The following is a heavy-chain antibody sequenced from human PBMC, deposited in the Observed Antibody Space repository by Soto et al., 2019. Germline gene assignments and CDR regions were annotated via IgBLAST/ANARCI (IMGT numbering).Heavy chain of an antibody. D-gene: IGHD6-19*01. CDR1: GGTFSSYA. CDR3: ASTNTGYSSGWFDY. V-gene: IGHV1-69*13. J-gene: IGHJ4*02. CDR2: IIPIFGTA. Sequence: ASVKVSCKASGGTFSSYAISWVRQAPGQGLEWMGGIIPIFGTANYAQKFQGRVTITADESTSTAYMELSSLRSEDTAVYYCASTNTGYSSGWFDYWGQGTLVTVSS.